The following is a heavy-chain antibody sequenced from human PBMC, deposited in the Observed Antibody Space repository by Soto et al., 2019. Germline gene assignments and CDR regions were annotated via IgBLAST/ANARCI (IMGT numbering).Heavy chain of an antibody. CDR1: GFSISNYW. Sequence: EVQLVESGGGLVQPGGSLRLSCAASGFSISNYWMTWVRQAPGKGLEWVANIKEDGNEEYYVDSVKGRFTISRDNAKNSLYLQMNSLRAEDTAVYYCARDLTPEILPYYYDAKDIWGQGTLVTVSS. CDR3: ARDLTPEILPYYYDAKDI. D-gene: IGHD3-22*01. CDR2: IKEDGNEE. J-gene: IGHJ3*02. V-gene: IGHV3-7*01.